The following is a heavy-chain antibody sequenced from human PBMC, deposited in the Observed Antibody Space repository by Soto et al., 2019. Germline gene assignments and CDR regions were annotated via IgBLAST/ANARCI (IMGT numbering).Heavy chain of an antibody. CDR1: GFTFNDYA. CDR3: TKLPYDFWTHNY. D-gene: IGHD3-3*01. V-gene: IGHV3-23*01. J-gene: IGHJ4*02. Sequence: GGSLRLSCAASGFTFNDYAMSWVRQAPGKGLEWVSAISGSGGSTYYADSLEGRFTISRDNSKNTVYLQMNSLRAEDTALYYCTKLPYDFWTHNYWGQGTLVTVSS. CDR2: ISGSGGST.